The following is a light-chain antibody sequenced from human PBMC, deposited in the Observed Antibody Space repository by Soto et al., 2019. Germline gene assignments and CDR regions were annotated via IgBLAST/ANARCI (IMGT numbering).Light chain of an antibody. Sequence: DIVMTQSPLYLPVTPGEPASISCISSQSLLYINGYNYLDWYVQKPGQSPQLLVCMGSDRASGVXYXSSGSGSGPNFTLKISRVEAEDVGVYYCMQALQTPPAFGQGTKVEIK. CDR2: MGS. J-gene: IGKJ1*01. CDR1: QSLLYINGYNY. CDR3: MQALQTPPA. V-gene: IGKV2-28*01.